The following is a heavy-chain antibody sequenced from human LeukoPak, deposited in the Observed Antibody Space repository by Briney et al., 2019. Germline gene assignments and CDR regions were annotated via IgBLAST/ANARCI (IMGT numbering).Heavy chain of an antibody. CDR3: ATSLDTAGGPY. J-gene: IGHJ4*02. Sequence: GGSLRLSCGTSGFTFSDYWMTWVRQAPGKGLEWVANIKQDGSLKFYVGSVKGRFTISRDNARNSLYPQMDSLRAEDTAVYYCATSLDTAGGPYLGQGTLGMVSS. CDR1: GFTFSDYW. D-gene: IGHD5-18*01. V-gene: IGHV3-7*01. CDR2: IKQDGSLK.